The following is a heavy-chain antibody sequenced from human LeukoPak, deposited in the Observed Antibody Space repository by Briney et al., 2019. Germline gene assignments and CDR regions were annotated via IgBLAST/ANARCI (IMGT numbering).Heavy chain of an antibody. J-gene: IGHJ6*03. CDR1: GGSISSHY. CDR2: IYYSGST. Sequence: SESLSLTCTVAGGSISSHYWSCIRQPPGNGLELIGYIYYSGSTNTHPSLKSRATISVDTSKNHFSLKLISVTAADTAVYYCARPSRSYDFWSGYPQLYYYYYMDVWGKGTTVTVSS. D-gene: IGHD3-3*01. CDR3: ARPSRSYDFWSGYPQLYYYYYMDV. V-gene: IGHV4-59*11.